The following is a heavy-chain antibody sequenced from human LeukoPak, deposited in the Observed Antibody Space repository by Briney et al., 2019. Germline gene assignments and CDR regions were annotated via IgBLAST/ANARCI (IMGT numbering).Heavy chain of an antibody. D-gene: IGHD6-13*01. V-gene: IGHV4-34*01. CDR3: ARDLPYRQLVHREGGNWFDP. J-gene: IGHJ5*02. CDR1: GFTFSSYA. CDR2: INHSGST. Sequence: PGGSLRLSCAASGFTFSSYAMSWVRQAPGKGLEWIGEINHSGSTSYNPSLKSRVTISVDTSKNQFSLKLSSVTAADTAVYYCARDLPYRQLVHREGGNWFDPWGQGTLVTVSS.